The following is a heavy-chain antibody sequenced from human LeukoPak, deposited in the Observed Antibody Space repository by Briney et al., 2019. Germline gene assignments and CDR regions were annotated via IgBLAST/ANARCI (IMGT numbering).Heavy chain of an antibody. V-gene: IGHV4-34*01. CDR1: GGSFSGHY. CDR2: INHSGNS. CDR3: TRGPLWVKERLFDP. D-gene: IGHD3-16*01. J-gene: IGHJ5*02. Sequence: SETLSLTCAVYGGSFSGHYWSWIRQPPGKGLEWIGEINHSGNSNYNPSLKSRVTISLDTSKNQFSLKVRSVTAADTAVYYCTRGPLWVKERLFDPWGQGILVTVSS.